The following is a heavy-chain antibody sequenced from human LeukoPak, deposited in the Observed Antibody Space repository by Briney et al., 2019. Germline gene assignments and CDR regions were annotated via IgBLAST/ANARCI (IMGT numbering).Heavy chain of an antibody. V-gene: IGHV4-39*01. J-gene: IGHJ5*02. Sequence: PSETLSLTCTVSGGSISSSSYYWGWIRQPPGKGLEWIGSIYYSGSTYYNPSLKSRVTISVDTSKNQFSLKLSSVTAADTAVYYCARQRGSYDFWSGYSLVYWLDPWGQGTLVTVSS. CDR2: IYYSGST. CDR1: GGSISSSSYY. D-gene: IGHD3-3*01. CDR3: ARQRGSYDFWSGYSLVYWLDP.